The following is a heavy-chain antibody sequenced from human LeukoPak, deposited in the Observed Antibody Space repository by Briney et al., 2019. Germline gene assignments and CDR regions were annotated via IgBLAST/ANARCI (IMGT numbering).Heavy chain of an antibody. D-gene: IGHD4-17*01. CDR1: GFTFSSYA. J-gene: IGHJ4*02. CDR2: ISGSGGST. Sequence: PGGSLRLSCAASGFTFSSYAMSWVRQAPGKGLEWVSAISGSGGSTYYADSVKGRFTISRDNSKNTLYLQMNSLRAEDTAVYYCAKVYPVTTFFWAPCDYSGQGTLVTVSS. CDR3: AKVYPVTTFFWAPCDY. V-gene: IGHV3-23*01.